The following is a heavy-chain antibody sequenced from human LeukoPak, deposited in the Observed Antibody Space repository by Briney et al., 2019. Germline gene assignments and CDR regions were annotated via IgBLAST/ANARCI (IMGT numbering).Heavy chain of an antibody. Sequence: ASVKVSCKASGYTFTSYYMHWVRQAPGQGLEWMGIINPSGGSTSYAQKFQGRVTMTRDTSTSTVYMELSSLRSEDTAVYYCARPYYGSGSYPPRFDCWGQGTLVTVSS. D-gene: IGHD3-10*01. J-gene: IGHJ4*02. V-gene: IGHV1-46*01. CDR1: GYTFTSYY. CDR2: INPSGGST. CDR3: ARPYYGSGSYPPRFDC.